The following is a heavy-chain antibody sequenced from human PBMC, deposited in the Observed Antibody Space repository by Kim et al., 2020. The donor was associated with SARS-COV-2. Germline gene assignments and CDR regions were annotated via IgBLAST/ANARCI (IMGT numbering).Heavy chain of an antibody. J-gene: IGHJ4*02. D-gene: IGHD6-13*01. Sequence: GGSLRLSCAASGFTFTRGWMSWVRQAPGKGLEWVGRIKAKSDGGRTDYAAPVKDRFTISRDDSRNTVYLQIDSLRSDDTAVYYCTTDSGISANGVFDFWGQGTLVTVSS. CDR3: TTDSGISANGVFDF. CDR2: IKAKSDGGRT. CDR1: GFTFTRGW. V-gene: IGHV3-15*01.